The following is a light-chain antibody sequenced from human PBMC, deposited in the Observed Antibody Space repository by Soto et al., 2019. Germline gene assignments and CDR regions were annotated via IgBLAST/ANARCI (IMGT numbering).Light chain of an antibody. CDR3: QQYGSSPIT. V-gene: IGKV3-20*01. CDR1: QSISSY. Sequence: IVWSQSPAILSLSPGERATLSCRASQSISSYLAWYQQRPGQAPRLLIYGASTRATGIPARFSGSGSGTDFTLTISRLEPEDFAVYYCQQYGSSPITFGQGTRLEIK. CDR2: GAS. J-gene: IGKJ5*01.